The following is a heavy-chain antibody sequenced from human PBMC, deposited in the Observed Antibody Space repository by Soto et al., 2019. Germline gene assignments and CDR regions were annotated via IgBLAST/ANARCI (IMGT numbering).Heavy chain of an antibody. V-gene: IGHV5-51*01. CDR2: IYPGDSDI. CDR1: GYRFTSYW. J-gene: IGHJ6*02. CDR3: ARIGDGGRGKYYYDYGMDV. D-gene: IGHD3-10*01. Sequence: GESLKISCEGSGYRFTSYWIGWVRQMPGQGLEWMGIIYPGDSDIRYSPSFQGQVTISADKSISTAYLQWSSLKASDSARYHCARIGDGGRGKYYYDYGMDVWGQGTTVTSP.